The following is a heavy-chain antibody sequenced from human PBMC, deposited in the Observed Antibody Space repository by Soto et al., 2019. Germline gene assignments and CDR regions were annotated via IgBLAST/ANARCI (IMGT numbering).Heavy chain of an antibody. CDR3: AAARDYCISTSCYANYYYYYGMDV. D-gene: IGHD2-2*01. J-gene: IGHJ6*02. CDR2: IDVGSGNA. V-gene: IGHV1-58*01. Sequence: GASVKVSCKTSGFTFSSSAVHWVRQARGHRLQWIGWIDVGSGNANYAQKFQERVTITRDMSTSTAYMELSSLRSEDTAVYYCAAARDYCISTSCYANYYYYYGMDVWGQGTTVTVSS. CDR1: GFTFSSSA.